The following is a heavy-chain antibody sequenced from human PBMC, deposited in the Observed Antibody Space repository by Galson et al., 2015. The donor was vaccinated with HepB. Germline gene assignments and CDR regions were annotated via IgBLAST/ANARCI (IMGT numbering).Heavy chain of an antibody. CDR2: ISSSSSYI. CDR3: ASAFVPAASLIDY. J-gene: IGHJ4*02. Sequence: SLRLSCAASGFTFSSYSMNWVRQAPGKGLEWVSSISSSSSYIYYADSVKGRFTISRDNAKNSLYLQMNSLRAEDTAVYYCASAFVPAASLIDYWGQGTLVTVSS. CDR1: GFTFSSYS. V-gene: IGHV3-21*01. D-gene: IGHD2-2*01.